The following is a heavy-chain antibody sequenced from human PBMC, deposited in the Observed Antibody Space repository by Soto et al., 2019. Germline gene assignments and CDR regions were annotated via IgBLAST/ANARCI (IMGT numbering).Heavy chain of an antibody. CDR2: IYYSGST. CDR1: GGSISSGGYY. Sequence: SETLSLTCTVSGGSISSGGYYWSWIRQHPGKGLEWIGYIYYSGSTYYNPSLKSRVTISVDTSKNQFSLKLSSVTAADTAVYYCESVSREFGSFTLFDYWGQGTLVTVSS. V-gene: IGHV4-31*03. CDR3: ESVSREFGSFTLFDY. J-gene: IGHJ4*02. D-gene: IGHD6-13*01.